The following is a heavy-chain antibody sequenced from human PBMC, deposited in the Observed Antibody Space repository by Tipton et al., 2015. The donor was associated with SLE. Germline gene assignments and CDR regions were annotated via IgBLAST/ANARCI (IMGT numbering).Heavy chain of an antibody. CDR3: ARARGSSSPLPSYYMDV. J-gene: IGHJ6*03. Sequence: TLSLTCTVSGGSVSSGSYYWSWIRQPPGKGLEWIGYIYYSGSTNYNPSLKSRVTISVDTSKNQFSLKLSSVTAADTAVYYCARARGSSSPLPSYYMDVWGKGTTVTVSS. CDR1: GGSVSSGSYY. CDR2: IYYSGST. D-gene: IGHD6-13*01. V-gene: IGHV4-61*01.